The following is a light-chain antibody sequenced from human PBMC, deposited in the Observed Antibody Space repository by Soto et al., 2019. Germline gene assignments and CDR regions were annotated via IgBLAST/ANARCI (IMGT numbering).Light chain of an antibody. V-gene: IGLV2-14*01. CDR3: SSYTAANTWL. CDR1: TSDVGGFDS. J-gene: IGLJ3*02. CDR2: EVS. Sequence: QSALTQPASVSGSPGQSITISCTATTSDVGGFDSVSWYQQHPGTAPRVIIYEVSNRPSGVSDRFSGSKSANTASLTISGLQAEDEADYYCSSYTAANTWLFGGGTKVTVL.